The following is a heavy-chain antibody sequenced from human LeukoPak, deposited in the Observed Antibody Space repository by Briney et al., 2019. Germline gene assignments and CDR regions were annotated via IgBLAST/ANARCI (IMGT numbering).Heavy chain of an antibody. CDR2: INPKTGAT. CDR3: ARRATLTYYYDSSCFYSFDY. J-gene: IGHJ4*02. D-gene: IGHD3-22*01. CDR1: EYNFRSYY. V-gene: IGHV1-2*02. Sequence: GASVKVSCKASEYNFRSYYIHWVRQAPGQGLEWVGWINPKTGATKYAQNFQGRVAMTRDRPITTVYMEVSRLRFDDTAVYYCARRATLTYYYDSSCFYSFDYWGQGTQVTVSS.